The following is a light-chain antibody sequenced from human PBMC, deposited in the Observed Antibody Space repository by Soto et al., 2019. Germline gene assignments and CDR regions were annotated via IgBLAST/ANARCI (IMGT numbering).Light chain of an antibody. Sequence: DIQMTQSPSSLSASVGDRVTITCRASQSISSYLNWYQQKPGKAPKLLIYAASSLQSGVPSRFSGSGSGTDFTLTISSLQPEDFVTYYCQQSYSTLLTFGQGTKVDIK. CDR2: AAS. CDR3: QQSYSTLLT. V-gene: IGKV1-39*01. J-gene: IGKJ1*01. CDR1: QSISSY.